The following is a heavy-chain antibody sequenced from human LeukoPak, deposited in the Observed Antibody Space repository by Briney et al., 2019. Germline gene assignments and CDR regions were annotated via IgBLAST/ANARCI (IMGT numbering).Heavy chain of an antibody. CDR3: ARFTPQGYGWGGYNRFDP. J-gene: IGHJ5*02. D-gene: IGHD3-16*01. CDR2: INHSGST. CDR1: GGSISSSSYY. V-gene: IGHV4-39*07. Sequence: PSETLSLTCTVSGGSISSSSYYWGWIRQPPGKGLEWIGEINHSGSTNYNPSLKSRVTMSVDTSKNQFSLNLTSVSAADTAMYYCARFTPQGYGWGGYNRFDPWGQGTLVTVSS.